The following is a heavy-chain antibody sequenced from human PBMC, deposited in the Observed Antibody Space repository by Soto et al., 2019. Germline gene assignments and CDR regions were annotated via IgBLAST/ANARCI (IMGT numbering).Heavy chain of an antibody. V-gene: IGHV3-9*01. CDR2: ISWNSGSI. CDR3: ARKGYCTSTSCYVDY. Sequence: EVQLVESGGGLVQPGRSLRLSCAASGFTFDDYAMHWVRQAPGKGLEWVSGISWNSGSIGYAESVKGRLTISRDNAKNSMFLQMNSLRAEDTALYYCARKGYCTSTSCYVDYWGQGTLVTVSS. CDR1: GFTFDDYA. D-gene: IGHD2-2*01. J-gene: IGHJ4*02.